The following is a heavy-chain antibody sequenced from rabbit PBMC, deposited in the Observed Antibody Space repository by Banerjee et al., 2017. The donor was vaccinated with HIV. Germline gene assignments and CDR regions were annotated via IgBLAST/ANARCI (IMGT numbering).Heavy chain of an antibody. D-gene: IGHD6-1*01. Sequence: QEQLKETGGGLVQPGGSLTLSCKASGFDVSSYCMCWVRQAPGKGLEWIGCIYTGSGGTWDASWVNGRFTISRSTSLNTVDLKMTSLTAADTATYFCASSGVAGYDYDLWGPGTLVTVS. CDR1: GFDVSSYC. J-gene: IGHJ4*01. CDR3: ASSGVAGYDYDL. CDR2: IYTGSGGT. V-gene: IGHV1S43*01.